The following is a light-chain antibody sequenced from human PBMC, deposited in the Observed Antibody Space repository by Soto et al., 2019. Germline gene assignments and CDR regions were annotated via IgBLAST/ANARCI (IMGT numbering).Light chain of an antibody. CDR3: SSYTSSSTRV. V-gene: IGLV2-14*03. J-gene: IGLJ1*01. CDR1: SSDVGAYDY. Sequence: QSVLSQPACVSGSPGQSITISCTGTSSDVGAYDYVSWYQQHPDKAPKLMIDEVSNRPSGVSNRFSGSKSVNTATLTISGLQAEDGADYYCSSYTSSSTRVFGTGTKVTVL. CDR2: EVS.